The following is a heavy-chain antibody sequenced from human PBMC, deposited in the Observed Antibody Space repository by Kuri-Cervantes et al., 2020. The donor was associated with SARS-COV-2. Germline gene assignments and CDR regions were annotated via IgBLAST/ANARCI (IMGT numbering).Heavy chain of an antibody. D-gene: IGHD6-6*01. Sequence: SETLSLTCTVSGGSISSHYWSWIRQPPGKGLEWIGYIYYSGSTNYNPSLKSRVTISVDTSKVQFSLTLTSVTAADTAVYYCAKGTYSTSSVYFDSWGQGTLVTVSS. CDR1: GGSISSHY. J-gene: IGHJ4*02. CDR2: IYYSGST. V-gene: IGHV4-59*11. CDR3: AKGTYSTSSVYFDS.